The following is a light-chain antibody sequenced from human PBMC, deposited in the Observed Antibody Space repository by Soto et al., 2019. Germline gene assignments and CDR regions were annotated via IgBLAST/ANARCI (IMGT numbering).Light chain of an antibody. J-gene: IGKJ3*01. CDR3: QQYGSSRFT. V-gene: IGKV3-20*01. CDR2: GAS. CDR1: QSISSSY. Sequence: EIVLTQSPGTLSLSPGERATLSCRASQSISSSYLAWYQQNPGQAPRLLVYGASSRATGIPDRFSGIGSGTDFTLTISRLEPEDFAVYYCQQYGSSRFTFGPGTKVDIK.